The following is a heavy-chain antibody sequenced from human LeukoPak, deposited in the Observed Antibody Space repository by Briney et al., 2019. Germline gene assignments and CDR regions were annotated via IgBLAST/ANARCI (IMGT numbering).Heavy chain of an antibody. J-gene: IGHJ4*02. D-gene: IGHD6-6*01. CDR2: IFYSGST. CDR1: GGSISTSNYY. V-gene: IGHV4-39*07. CDR3: ARGLRQLVRSWHY. Sequence: SETLSLTCTVSGGSISTSNYYWGWIRQPPGKGPEWIGNIFYSGSTYYSPSLRSRVTISLDTSRNQFSLKLNSVTAADTAVYYCARGLRQLVRSWHYWGQGTLVTVSS.